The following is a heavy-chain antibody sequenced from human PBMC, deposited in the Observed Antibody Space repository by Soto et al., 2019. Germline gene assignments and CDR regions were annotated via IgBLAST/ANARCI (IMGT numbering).Heavy chain of an antibody. V-gene: IGHV3-30*03. J-gene: IGHJ4*02. CDR2: ISYDGSNK. D-gene: IGHD3-22*01. CDR1: GFTFSSYG. Sequence: GGSLRLSCAASGFTFSSYGMHWVRQAPGKGLEWVAVISYDGSNKYYADSVKGRFTISRDNSKNTLYLQMNSLRAEDTAVYYCATSARMIVVVTRFDYWGQGTLVTVSS. CDR3: ATSARMIVVVTRFDY.